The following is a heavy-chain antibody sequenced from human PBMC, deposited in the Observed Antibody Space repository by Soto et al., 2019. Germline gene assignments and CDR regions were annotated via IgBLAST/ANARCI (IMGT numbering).Heavy chain of an antibody. D-gene: IGHD3-16*01. CDR1: GFTFSSYG. CDR3: ARDWGSPMGLGIDY. CDR2: IWYDGSNK. V-gene: IGHV3-33*01. J-gene: IGHJ4*02. Sequence: GGSLRLSCAASGFTFSSYGMHWVRQAPGKGLEWVAVIWYDGSNKYYADSVKGRFTISRDNSKNTLYLQMNSLRAEDTAVYYCARDWGSPMGLGIDYWGQGTLVTVSS.